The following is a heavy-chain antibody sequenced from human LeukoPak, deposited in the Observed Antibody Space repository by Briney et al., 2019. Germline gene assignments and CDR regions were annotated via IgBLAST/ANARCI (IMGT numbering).Heavy chain of an antibody. J-gene: IGHJ4*02. CDR2: ISSSSSYI. CDR1: GFTFSSYS. D-gene: IGHD4-17*01. CDR3: ARDSYGDHDY. V-gene: IGHV3-21*01. Sequence: GGSPRLSCAASGFTFSSYSMNWVRQAPGKGLEWVSSISSSSSYIYYADSVKGRFTISRDDAKNSLYLQMNSLRAEDTAVYYCARDSYGDHDYWGQGTLVTVSS.